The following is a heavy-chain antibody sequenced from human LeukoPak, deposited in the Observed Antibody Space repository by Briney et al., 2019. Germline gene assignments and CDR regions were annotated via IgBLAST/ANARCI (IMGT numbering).Heavy chain of an antibody. D-gene: IGHD3-10*01. CDR2: IYYRGST. V-gene: IGHV4-30-4*02. CDR3: XXXLXXMVRGMTRSFGAFDI. J-gene: IGHJ3*02. CDR1: GGSISSGDYY. Sequence: PSETLSLTCTVSGGSISSGDYYWSWLRQPPGRGLERIGYIYYRGSTHYNPSLTSRLTISANTTKTQFSIKLSSVTAPGTSVYXXXXXLXXMVRGMTRSFGAFDIWGQGTMVTVSS.